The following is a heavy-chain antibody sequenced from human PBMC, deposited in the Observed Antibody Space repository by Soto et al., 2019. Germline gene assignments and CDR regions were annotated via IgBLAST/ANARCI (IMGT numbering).Heavy chain of an antibody. V-gene: IGHV1-18*01. CDR1: GYAFPHYV. D-gene: IGHD2-15*01. J-gene: IGHJ4*02. Sequence: GPEVKKPGASVKVSCKTSGYAFPHYVINWVRQAPGHGLEWMGFSTHTGNTNYAQNFQGRVVLTTDTSTSTAYMEVTSLRSDDTAVYYCARSGEHPVDYWGQGTPVNCSS. CDR3: ARSGEHPVDY. CDR2: STHTGNT.